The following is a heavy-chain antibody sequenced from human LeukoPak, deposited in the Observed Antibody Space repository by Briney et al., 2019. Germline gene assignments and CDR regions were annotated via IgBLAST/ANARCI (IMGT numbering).Heavy chain of an antibody. CDR1: GYSISSGYY. V-gene: IGHV4-38-2*02. CDR2: IYHSGST. J-gene: IGHJ4*02. Sequence: PSETLSLTCTVSGYSISSGYYWGWIRQPPGKGLEWIGSIYHSGSTYYNPSLKSRVTISVDTSKNQFSLKLSSVTAADTAVYYCARAIVGANIFDYWGQGTLVTVSS. D-gene: IGHD1-26*01. CDR3: ARAIVGANIFDY.